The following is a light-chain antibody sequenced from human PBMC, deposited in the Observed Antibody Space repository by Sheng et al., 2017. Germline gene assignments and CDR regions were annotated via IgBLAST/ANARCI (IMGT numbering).Light chain of an antibody. CDR3: QHGSAWPLS. Sequence: DIVLTQSPATLSLSPGATATLHCRASQYISGSLAWYQQKPGQAPTLLIYDVSNRAPDIPSRYSGSGSGTDFTLTIRSLQPEDVAVYYCQHGSAWPLSFGGGTKVGD. CDR1: QYISGS. CDR2: DVS. J-gene: IGKJ4*01. V-gene: IGKV3-11*01.